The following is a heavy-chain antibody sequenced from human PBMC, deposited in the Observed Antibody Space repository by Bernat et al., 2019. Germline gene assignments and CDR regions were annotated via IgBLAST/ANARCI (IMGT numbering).Heavy chain of an antibody. CDR1: GFTFSSYA. Sequence: QVQLVESGGGVVQPGRSLRLSCAASGFTFSSYAMHWVRQAPGKGLEWVAVISYDGSNKYYADSVKGRFTISRDNSKNTLYLQMNSLRAEDTAVYYCASEGCSGGSCYRGYYFDYWGQGTLVTVSS. CDR3: ASEGCSGGSCYRGYYFDY. D-gene: IGHD2-15*01. CDR2: ISYDGSNK. V-gene: IGHV3-30*01. J-gene: IGHJ4*02.